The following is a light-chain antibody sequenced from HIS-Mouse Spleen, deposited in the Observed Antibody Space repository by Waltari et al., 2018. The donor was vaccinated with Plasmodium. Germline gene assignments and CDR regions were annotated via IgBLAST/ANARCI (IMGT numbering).Light chain of an antibody. J-gene: IGKJ1*01. CDR3: QQYNSYSWT. V-gene: IGKV1-5*03. CDR2: KAS. Sequence: DIQMTQSPSTLSASVGDRVTITCRASQRISSRLAWYQQKPGKAPKILIYKASSLESGVPSRFSGSGSGTEFTLTISSLQPDDFATYYCQQYNSYSWTFGQGTKVEIK. CDR1: QRISSR.